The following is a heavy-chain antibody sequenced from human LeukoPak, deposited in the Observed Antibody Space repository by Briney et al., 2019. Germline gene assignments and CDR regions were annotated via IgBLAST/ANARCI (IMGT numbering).Heavy chain of an antibody. D-gene: IGHD1-26*01. CDR3: VRNVAVGRFEP. V-gene: IGHV1-2*04. Sequence: ASVQVSCKTSQYACSDYYIDWVRQPTGQGLEGVRSYTHNSGGNSYAQKCKGSVTMTRDTSTSTAYMELSRLTSDDTAVYYCVRNVAVGRFEPWGQGTQVIVSS. J-gene: IGHJ1*01. CDR2: YTHNSGGN. CDR1: QYACSDYY.